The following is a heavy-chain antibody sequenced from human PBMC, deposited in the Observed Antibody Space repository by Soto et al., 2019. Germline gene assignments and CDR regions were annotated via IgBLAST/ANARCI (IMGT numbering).Heavy chain of an antibody. Sequence: EVQLVESGGDLVQPGGSLRLSCAASGFTFTGYWMAWVRQAPGQGLEWVANIKQAGSDKNCVDSVKGRFTISIDNAKNSMFLQMNSLRAEDTAVYYCARHVSGALDYWGQGALVIVST. CDR1: GFTFTGYW. CDR2: IKQAGSDK. CDR3: ARHVSGALDY. V-gene: IGHV3-7*01. J-gene: IGHJ4*02. D-gene: IGHD1-26*01.